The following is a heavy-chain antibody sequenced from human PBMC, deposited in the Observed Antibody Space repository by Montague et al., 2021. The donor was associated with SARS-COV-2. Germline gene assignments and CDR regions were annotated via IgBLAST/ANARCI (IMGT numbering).Heavy chain of an antibody. J-gene: IGHJ3*02. V-gene: IGHV3-48*03. D-gene: IGHD1-26*01. CDR3: TRDYRSVVGAGLDI. Sequence: SLRLSCAASGFTFSYYDMNWVRQAPGKGPEWISYISTSAYTTSYAGSVKGRFTISRDNGKNSLYLQMNSLRVEDTAVYYCTRDYRSVVGAGLDIWGQGTKVTVSS. CDR2: ISTSAYTT. CDR1: GFTFSYYD.